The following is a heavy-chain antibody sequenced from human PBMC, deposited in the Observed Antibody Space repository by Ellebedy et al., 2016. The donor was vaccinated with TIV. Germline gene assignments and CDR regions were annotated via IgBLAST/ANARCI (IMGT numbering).Heavy chain of an antibody. CDR2: ISAYNGNT. D-gene: IGHD3-22*01. CDR1: SYTFTSYG. CDR3: AYIPSPNSSGYYYVPYYFDY. J-gene: IGHJ4*02. Sequence: ASVKVSXKASSYTFTSYGISWVRQAPGQGLEWMGWISAYNGNTNYAQKFQGRVTITADESTSTAYMELSSLRSEDTAVYYCAYIPSPNSSGYYYVPYYFDYWGQGTLVTVSS. V-gene: IGHV1-18*04.